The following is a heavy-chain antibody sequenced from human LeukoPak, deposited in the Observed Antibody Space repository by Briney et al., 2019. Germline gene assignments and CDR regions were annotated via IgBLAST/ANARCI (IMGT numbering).Heavy chain of an antibody. Sequence: SETLSLTCTVSGGSVSSYYWSWIRQPPGKGLEWIGYIYYSGSTNYNPSLKSRVTISVDTSKNQFSLKLSSVTAADTAVYYCVRELGDIRNYWGQGTLVTVSS. J-gene: IGHJ4*02. CDR1: GGSVSSYY. V-gene: IGHV4-59*02. CDR2: IYYSGST. D-gene: IGHD2-15*01. CDR3: VRELGDIRNY.